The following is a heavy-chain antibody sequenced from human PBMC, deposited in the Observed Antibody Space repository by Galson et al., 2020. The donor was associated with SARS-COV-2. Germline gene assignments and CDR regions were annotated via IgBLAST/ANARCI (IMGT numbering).Heavy chain of an antibody. CDR3: ARDARYYDSSGYYLDYYDGMDV. V-gene: IGHV4-31*03. CDR1: GGSISSGGYY. Sequence: ASETLSLTCTVSGGSISSGGYYWSWIRQHPGKGLEWIGYIYYSGSTYYNPSLKSRVTISVDTSKNQFSLKLSSVTAADTAVYYCARDARYYDSSGYYLDYYDGMDVWGQGTTVTVSS. D-gene: IGHD3-22*01. J-gene: IGHJ6*02. CDR2: IYYSGST.